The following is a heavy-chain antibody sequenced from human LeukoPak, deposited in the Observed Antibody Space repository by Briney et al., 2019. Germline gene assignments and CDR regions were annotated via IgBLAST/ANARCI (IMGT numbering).Heavy chain of an antibody. V-gene: IGHV4-30-2*01. Sequence: KPSETLFLTCAVSGGSISSGGYSWSWIRQPPGKGLEWIGYIYHSGSTYYNPSLKSRVTISVDRSKNQFSLKLSSVTAADTAVYYCARQYCSGGSCYFDYWGQGTLVTVSS. CDR2: IYHSGST. CDR1: GGSISSGGYS. D-gene: IGHD2-15*01. CDR3: ARQYCSGGSCYFDY. J-gene: IGHJ4*02.